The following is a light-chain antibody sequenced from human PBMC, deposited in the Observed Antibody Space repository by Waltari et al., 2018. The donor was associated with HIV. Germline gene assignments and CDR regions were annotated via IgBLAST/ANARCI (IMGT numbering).Light chain of an antibody. CDR3: QQYVSSPIT. V-gene: IGKV3-20*01. CDR1: QSVRSSY. Sequence: IVLTQSPGTLSLSPGERATLSCRARQSVRSSYLAWYQKKPGQTPRLLIYGASSRATGIPDRFSGSGSGTDFSLTISRLEPEDFAVYYCQQYVSSPITFGQGTRLEIK. J-gene: IGKJ5*01. CDR2: GAS.